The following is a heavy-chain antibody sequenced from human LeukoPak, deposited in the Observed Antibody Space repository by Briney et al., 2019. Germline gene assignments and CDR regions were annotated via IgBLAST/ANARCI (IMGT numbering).Heavy chain of an antibody. CDR1: GYTFTGYY. V-gene: IGHV1-2*02. Sequence: ASVKVSCKASGYTFTGYYMHWVRQAPGQGLEWMGWINPNSGGTNYAQKFQGRVTMTRDTSISTAYMELSRLRSDDTAVYYCARCTRGSGGSCYHLNWGQGTLVTVSS. CDR3: ARCTRGSGGSCYHLN. CDR2: INPNSGGT. D-gene: IGHD2-15*01. J-gene: IGHJ4*02.